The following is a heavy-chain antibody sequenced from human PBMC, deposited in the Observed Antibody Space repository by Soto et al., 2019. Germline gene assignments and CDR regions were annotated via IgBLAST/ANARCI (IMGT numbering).Heavy chain of an antibody. CDR3: ARAIGIAAAGTSWFDP. V-gene: IGHV4-30-2*01. CDR1: GGSISSGGYS. D-gene: IGHD6-13*01. CDR2: IYHSGST. J-gene: IGHJ5*02. Sequence: TLSLPCAVSGGSISSGGYSWSSIRQPPGKGLEWNGYIYHSGSTYYNPSLKSRVTISVDRSKNQFSLKLSSVTAADTAVYYCARAIGIAAAGTSWFDPWGQGTLVTVS.